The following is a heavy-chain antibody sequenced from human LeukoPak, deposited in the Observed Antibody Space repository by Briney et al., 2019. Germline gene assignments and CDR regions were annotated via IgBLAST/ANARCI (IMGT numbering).Heavy chain of an antibody. CDR1: GGSISSGGYS. CDR2: IYHSGST. CDR3: ARKEYQLLGWFDP. J-gene: IGHJ5*02. Sequence: PSETLSLTCAVSGGSISSGGYSWSWIRQPPGKGLEWIGYIYHSGSTYYNPSLKSRVTISVDRSKNQFSLKLSSVTAADTAVYYCARKEYQLLGWFDPWGQGTLVTVSS. V-gene: IGHV4-30-2*01. D-gene: IGHD2-2*01.